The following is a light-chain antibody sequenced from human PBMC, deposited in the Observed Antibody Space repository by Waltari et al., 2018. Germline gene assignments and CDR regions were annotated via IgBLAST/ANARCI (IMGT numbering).Light chain of an antibody. Sequence: DIQMTQSPSSLSASVGDSVTITCRASQGISNYLAWYQQKPGKVPKLLIYAASTLQAGVPSRFSGRGSGTDFTLTISSLQPEDVATYYCQKYNSAPRTFGQGTKVEIK. J-gene: IGKJ1*01. CDR3: QKYNSAPRT. CDR2: AAS. V-gene: IGKV1-27*01. CDR1: QGISNY.